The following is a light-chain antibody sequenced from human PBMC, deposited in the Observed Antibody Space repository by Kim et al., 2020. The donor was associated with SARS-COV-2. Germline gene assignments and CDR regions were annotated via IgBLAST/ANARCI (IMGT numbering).Light chain of an antibody. Sequence: SASVGDRVIITCRASQSIGRWLAWYQHKPGKAPKLLIFGASNLQSGVPSRFSGSGSGTEFTLTISSLQPDDFATYYCQQYNDYQTFGQGTKVDIK. CDR3: QQYNDYQT. V-gene: IGKV1-5*01. CDR1: QSIGRW. CDR2: GAS. J-gene: IGKJ1*01.